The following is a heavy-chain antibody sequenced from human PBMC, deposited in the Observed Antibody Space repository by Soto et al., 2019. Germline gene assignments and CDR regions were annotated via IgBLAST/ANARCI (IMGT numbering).Heavy chain of an antibody. Sequence: QVQLVQSGAEVKKPGASVKVSCKASGYTFTSYGISWVRQAPGQGLEWMGWISAYNGNTNYAPKLQGRVTMTPDTSTSXXYXETXSLRSDGTAVYYCARDWWLGYCISTSCYVNNWFDPWGQGTLVTVSS. CDR2: ISAYNGNT. D-gene: IGHD2-2*01. CDR1: GYTFTSYG. V-gene: IGHV1-18*01. J-gene: IGHJ5*02. CDR3: ARDWWLGYCISTSCYVNNWFDP.